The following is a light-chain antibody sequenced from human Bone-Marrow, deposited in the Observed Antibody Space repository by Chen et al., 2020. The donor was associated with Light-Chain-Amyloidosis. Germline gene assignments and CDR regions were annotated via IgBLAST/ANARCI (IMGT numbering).Light chain of an antibody. Sequence: DIHMTQSPSSLSASVGDVVTISCRASQDISTSLAWCQQKPGQVPELLIYGAAILQSGVPSRFSGSGSGTDFTLTISSLQPEDVATYSCQNYNSAPLAFGGGTKVEIK. CDR1: QDISTS. V-gene: IGKV1-27*01. CDR3: QNYNSAPLA. CDR2: GAA. J-gene: IGKJ4*01.